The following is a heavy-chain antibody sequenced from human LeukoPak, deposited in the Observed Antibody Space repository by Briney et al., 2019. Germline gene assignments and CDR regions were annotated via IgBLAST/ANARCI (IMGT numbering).Heavy chain of an antibody. CDR1: GYTFTGYY. CDR3: ARDTSARVYYYDSSGYYYNWFDP. D-gene: IGHD3-22*01. J-gene: IGHJ5*02. Sequence: GASVKVSCKASGYTFTGYYMHWVRQAPGQGLEWMVWINPNSCGTNYAQKFQGRVTMTRDTSISTAYVELSRLRSDDTAVYYCARDTSARVYYYDSSGYYYNWFDPWGQGTLVTVSS. CDR2: INPNSCGT. V-gene: IGHV1-2*02.